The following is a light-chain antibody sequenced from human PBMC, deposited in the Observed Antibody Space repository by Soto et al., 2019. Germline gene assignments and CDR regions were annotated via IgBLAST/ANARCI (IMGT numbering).Light chain of an antibody. J-gene: IGLJ1*01. CDR3: AAWDDSLNGYV. V-gene: IGLV1-44*01. Sequence: QSVLTQPPSASGTPGQRVTISCSGGSSNIGSNTVNWYQQLPRTAPKLLIYSNNQRPSGVPDRFSGSKSGTSASLAISGLQSEDEADYYCAAWDDSLNGYVFATGTKLTVL. CDR1: SSNIGSNT. CDR2: SNN.